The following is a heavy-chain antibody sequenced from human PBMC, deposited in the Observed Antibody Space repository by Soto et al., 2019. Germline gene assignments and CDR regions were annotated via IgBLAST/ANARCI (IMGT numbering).Heavy chain of an antibody. CDR1: GGSISSYY. CDR2: IYYSGST. J-gene: IGHJ5*02. CDR3: AGNSYYDLWSAFWFDP. V-gene: IGHV4-59*01. D-gene: IGHD3-3*01. Sequence: SETLSLTCTVSGGSISSYYWSWIRQPPGEGLEWIWYIYYSGSTNYNPSLKSRVTISVETSKNQFSLKLSSVTAADTAVYYRAGNSYYDLWSAFWFDPGGQGTLVTVSS.